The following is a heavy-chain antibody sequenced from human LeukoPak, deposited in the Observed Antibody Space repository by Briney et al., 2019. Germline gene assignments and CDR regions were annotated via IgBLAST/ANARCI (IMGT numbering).Heavy chain of an antibody. V-gene: IGHV3-64*01. J-gene: IGHJ4*02. CDR1: GFTFSSYA. CDR3: ARAGVNGYDFPVDY. Sequence: GGSLRLSCAASGFTFSSYAMHWVRQAPGKGLEYVSAISSNGGGTDYANSVKGRFTISRDNSKNTLYLQMGSLRAEDMAVYYCARAGVNGYDFPVDYWGQGTLVTVSS. D-gene: IGHD5-12*01. CDR2: ISSNGGGT.